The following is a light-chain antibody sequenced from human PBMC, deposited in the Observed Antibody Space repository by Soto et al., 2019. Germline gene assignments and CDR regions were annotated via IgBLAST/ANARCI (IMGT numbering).Light chain of an antibody. V-gene: IGLV2-14*01. CDR2: EVS. CDR3: SSYKSSSTRV. CDR1: SSDVGGYNY. J-gene: IGLJ2*01. Sequence: QSALTQPASVSGSPGQSITISCTGTSSDVGGYNYVSWYQQHPGKAPQLIIYEVSNRPSGISNRFSGSKSGNPASLTISGLQAEDEAGDYCSSYKSSSTRVFGGGTKLTVL.